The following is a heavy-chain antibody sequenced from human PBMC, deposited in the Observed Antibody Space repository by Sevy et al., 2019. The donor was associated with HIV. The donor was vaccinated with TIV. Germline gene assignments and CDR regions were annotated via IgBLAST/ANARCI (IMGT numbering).Heavy chain of an antibody. J-gene: IGHJ3*02. Sequence: GGSLRLSCAASGFTFSSYAMSWVRQAPGKGLEWVSAISGSGGSTYYADSVKGRFTISRDNSKNTLYLQMNSLRAEDTAVYYCAKPIRITMIVVGAFDIWGQGTVVTVSS. CDR2: ISGSGGST. D-gene: IGHD3-22*01. CDR1: GFTFSSYA. V-gene: IGHV3-23*01. CDR3: AKPIRITMIVVGAFDI.